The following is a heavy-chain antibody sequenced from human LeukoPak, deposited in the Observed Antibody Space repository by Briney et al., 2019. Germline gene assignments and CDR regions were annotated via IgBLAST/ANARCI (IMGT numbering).Heavy chain of an antibody. J-gene: IGHJ5*02. D-gene: IGHD3-10*01. CDR1: GGTFSSYA. V-gene: IGHV1-69*04. Sequence: ASVKVSCKASGGTFSSYAISWVRQAPGQGLEWMGRIIPILGIANYAQKFQGRVTITADKSTSTAYMELSSLRSEDTAVYYCARVGGFARLNWFDPWGQGTLVTVSS. CDR3: ARVGGFARLNWFDP. CDR2: IIPILGIA.